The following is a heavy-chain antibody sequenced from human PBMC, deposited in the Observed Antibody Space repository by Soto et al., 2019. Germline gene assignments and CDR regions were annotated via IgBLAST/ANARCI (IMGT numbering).Heavy chain of an antibody. CDR2: IYYSGNT. V-gene: IGHV4-39*01. CDR3: ASRPSGSYVY. J-gene: IGHJ4*02. D-gene: IGHD1-26*01. Sequence: PSETLSLTCTVSGGSISSSGYSWGWIRQPPGKGLEWIGSIYYSGNTYYKPSLKSRVTISVDTSKNQFSLKLSSVTAADTAVYYCASRPSGSYVYWGQGTLVTVSS. CDR1: GGSISSSGYS.